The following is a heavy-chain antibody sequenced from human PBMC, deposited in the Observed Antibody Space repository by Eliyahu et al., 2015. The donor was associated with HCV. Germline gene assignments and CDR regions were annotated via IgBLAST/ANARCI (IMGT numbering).Heavy chain of an antibody. V-gene: IGHV2-70*15. D-gene: IGHD6-25*01. CDR1: GFSLSTSGVC. J-gene: IGHJ4*02. CDR3: VRTVQAASSPFYFDY. Sequence: QVTLRESGPALVKPTQTLTLTCTFSGFSLSTSGVCVSWIRQPPGKALEWLARIDWDDDKYYSTSLKTRLTISKDTSKNQVVLRMANMDPVDTATYYCVRTVQAASSPFYFDYWGQGTLVTVSS. CDR2: IDWDDDK.